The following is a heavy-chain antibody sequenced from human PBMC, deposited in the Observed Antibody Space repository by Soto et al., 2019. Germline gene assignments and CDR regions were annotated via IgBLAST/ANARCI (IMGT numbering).Heavy chain of an antibody. J-gene: IGHJ4*02. D-gene: IGHD1-7*01. CDR3: ARDWTYAVDY. CDR1: GYSFTSYW. V-gene: IGHV5-51*01. Sequence: RGESLKISCKGSGYSFTSYWIGWVRQMPGKGLEWMGIIYPGDSDTRYSPSFQGQVTISADKSISTAYLQWSSLNSDDTAVYYCARDWTYAVDYWGQGTLVTVSS. CDR2: IYPGDSDT.